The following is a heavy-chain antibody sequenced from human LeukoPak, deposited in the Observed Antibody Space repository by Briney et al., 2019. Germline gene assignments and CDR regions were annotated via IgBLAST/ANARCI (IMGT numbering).Heavy chain of an antibody. V-gene: IGHV3-7*01. CDR1: GFTFTDYF. Sequence: GGSLRLSCVASGFTFTDYFKSWVRQAPGKGLEGVASIKHNGGEKYYVDSVKGRFTISRDNAKNSLYLEMSSLRVEDTAVYYCARDRGWRTSGYYLYHFDYWGQGTLVTFAS. CDR2: IKHNGGEK. CDR3: ARDRGWRTSGYYLYHFDY. J-gene: IGHJ4*02. D-gene: IGHD3-22*01.